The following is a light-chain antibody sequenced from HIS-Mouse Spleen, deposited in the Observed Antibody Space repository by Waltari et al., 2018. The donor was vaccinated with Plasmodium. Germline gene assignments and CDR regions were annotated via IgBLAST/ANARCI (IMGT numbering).Light chain of an antibody. Sequence: SALTQPPSASGSPGQSVTLSCTATSSDVGGYNSVSWYQQHPGKAPNIMIYEVSNRPSGVPDRFSGSKSGNTASLTVSGLQAEDEADYYCSSYAGSNDFVVFGGGTKLTVL. V-gene: IGLV2-8*01. J-gene: IGLJ2*01. CDR3: SSYAGSNDFVV. CDR2: EVS. CDR1: SSDVGGYNS.